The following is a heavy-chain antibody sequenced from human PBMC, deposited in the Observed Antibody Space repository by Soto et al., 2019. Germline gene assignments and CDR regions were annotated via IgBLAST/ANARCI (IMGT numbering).Heavy chain of an antibody. D-gene: IGHD2-2*01. V-gene: IGHV3-23*01. J-gene: IGHJ4*02. CDR2: ISGRGDDT. CDR3: GGAHPTFSSSSFDS. Sequence: EVQLLESGGDLVQPGGSLRLSCAASGFTFSSYAMSWVRQAPGKGLEWVSTISGRGDDTYYTDSVKGRFTISRDNSRKTVYVHKNSVEAENPAVYYWGGAHPTFSSSSFDSGGQEPLVPVPP. CDR1: GFTFSSYA.